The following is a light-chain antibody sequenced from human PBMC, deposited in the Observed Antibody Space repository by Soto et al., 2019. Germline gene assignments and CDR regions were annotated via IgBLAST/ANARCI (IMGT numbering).Light chain of an antibody. CDR1: QNISSY. Sequence: DIQMTQSPSSLSASVGERVTITCRARQNISSYLNWYQQKPGKAPKLLIYAASSLQSGVPSRFSGSGSGTDFTLTISSLQPEDFATYYCQQSYSTPRTFGQGTKVEIK. CDR3: QQSYSTPRT. CDR2: AAS. J-gene: IGKJ1*01. V-gene: IGKV1-39*01.